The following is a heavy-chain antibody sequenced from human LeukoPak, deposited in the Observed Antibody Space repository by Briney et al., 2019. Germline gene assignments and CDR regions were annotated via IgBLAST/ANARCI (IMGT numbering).Heavy chain of an antibody. CDR2: INPNSGGT. V-gene: IGHV1-2*02. J-gene: IGHJ4*02. CDR3: ATGPQEYCGGGRCYLYYFDY. Sequence: ASVKVSFKASGYSFTVYYMHLVRQAPGQGLEWMGWINPNSGGTSYAQKFHGRVTITRDPSISPAYMEQSRLRSDDKDLYYCATGPQEYCGGGRCYLYYFDYWGQGTLVTVSS. D-gene: IGHD2-15*01. CDR1: GYSFTVYY.